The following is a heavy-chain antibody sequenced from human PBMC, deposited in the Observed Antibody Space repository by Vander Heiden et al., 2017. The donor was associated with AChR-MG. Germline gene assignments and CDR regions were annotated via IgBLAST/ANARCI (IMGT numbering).Heavy chain of an antibody. V-gene: IGHV3-23*01. Sequence: EVQLLESGGGLVQPGGSLRLSCAGSGFTFSSYAMSWVRQAPGTGLEWVSSISGSDASTYYADSLKGRFTISRDNSKNTLYLQMNSLRAEDTAVYYCAKGRSGSITSCYNYWGQGTLVTVSS. CDR1: GFTFSSYA. D-gene: IGHD2-2*02. CDR2: ISGSDAST. CDR3: AKGRSGSITSCYNY. J-gene: IGHJ4*02.